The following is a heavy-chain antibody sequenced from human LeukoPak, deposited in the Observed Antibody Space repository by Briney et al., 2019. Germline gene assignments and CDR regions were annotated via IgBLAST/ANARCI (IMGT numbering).Heavy chain of an antibody. Sequence: GGSLRLSCAASGFAFSSYGMHWVRQAPGKGLEWVAVIWYDGSNKYYADSVKGRFTISRDNSKNTLYLQMNSLRAEDTAVYYCARGMATIEDWFDPWGQGTLVTVSS. CDR1: GFAFSSYG. CDR2: IWYDGSNK. J-gene: IGHJ5*02. V-gene: IGHV3-33*08. CDR3: ARGMATIEDWFDP. D-gene: IGHD5-24*01.